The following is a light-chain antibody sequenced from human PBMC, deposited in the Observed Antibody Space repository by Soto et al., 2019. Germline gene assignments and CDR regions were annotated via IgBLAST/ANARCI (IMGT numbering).Light chain of an antibody. CDR1: SSDVGGYNF. CDR2: EVN. J-gene: IGLJ1*01. CDR3: SSYTTSSTLV. Sequence: QSALAQPASVSGSPGQSITISCTGTSSDVGGYNFVSWYQQYPGTAPKVVIYEVNNRPSGVSDRFSGSKSGNTASLTISGLQAEDEADYYCSSYTTSSTLVFGTGTKVPS. V-gene: IGLV2-14*01.